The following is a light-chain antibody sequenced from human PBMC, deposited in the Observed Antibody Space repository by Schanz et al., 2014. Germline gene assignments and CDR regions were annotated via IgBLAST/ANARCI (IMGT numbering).Light chain of an antibody. J-gene: IGKJ1*01. Sequence: EIVLTQSPATLSLSPGERAILSCRASQSVGTTLAWFQQKAGQPPRLLIHDASNRATGIPARFGGSGSGTDFTLAISSLEPEDFAVYYCQHYGTSSWTFGQGTKVEVK. CDR3: QHYGTSSWT. CDR2: DAS. V-gene: IGKV3-11*01. CDR1: QSVGTT.